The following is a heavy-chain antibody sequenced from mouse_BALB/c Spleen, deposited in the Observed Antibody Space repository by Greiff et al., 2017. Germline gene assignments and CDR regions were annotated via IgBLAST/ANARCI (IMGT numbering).Heavy chain of an antibody. D-gene: IGHD1-1*01. CDR2: ISTYYGNT. CDR1: SYTFTDYA. Sequence: QVQLKESGPELVRPGVSVKISCKGSSYTFTDYAMHWVKQSHAKSLEWIGVISTYYGNTNYNQKFKGKATMTVDKSSSTAYMELARLTSEDSAVYYCARGGITTVVAPLAMDYWGQGTSVTVSS. V-gene: IGHV1-67*01. J-gene: IGHJ4*01. CDR3: ARGGITTVVAPLAMDY.